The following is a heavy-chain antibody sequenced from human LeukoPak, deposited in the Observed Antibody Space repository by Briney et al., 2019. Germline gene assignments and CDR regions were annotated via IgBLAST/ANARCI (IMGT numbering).Heavy chain of an antibody. CDR1: GGSISSYY. V-gene: IGHV4-59*08. CDR2: RYYSGST. CDR3: ARHGDYEGYFDY. D-gene: IGHD4-17*01. J-gene: IGHJ4*02. Sequence: TSETLSLTCSVSGGSISSYYWTWIRQPPGKGLEWIGYRYYSGSTNYNPSLKSRVTISVDKSKNQFSLKLSSVTAADTAVYYCARHGDYEGYFDYWGQGTLVTVSS.